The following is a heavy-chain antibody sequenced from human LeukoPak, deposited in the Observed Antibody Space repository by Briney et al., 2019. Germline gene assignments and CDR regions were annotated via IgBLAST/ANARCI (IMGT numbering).Heavy chain of an antibody. D-gene: IGHD1-7*01. Sequence: SETLSLTCSVSGYSISSGYYWAWIRQPPGKGLEWIGSIYHSGSTYYNPPLKSRVIISVDTSKNQLSLKLSSVTAADTAVYYCARDRVGSTLTYFDYWGQGILVTVSS. CDR2: IYHSGST. V-gene: IGHV4-38-2*02. CDR3: ARDRVGSTLTYFDY. J-gene: IGHJ4*02. CDR1: GYSISSGYY.